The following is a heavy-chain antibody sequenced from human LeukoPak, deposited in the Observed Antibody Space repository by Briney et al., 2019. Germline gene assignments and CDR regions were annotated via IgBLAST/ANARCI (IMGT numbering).Heavy chain of an antibody. J-gene: IGHJ5*02. CDR2: IIPIFGTA. CDR1: GGTFSSYA. D-gene: IGHD6-13*01. V-gene: IGHV1-69*15. CDR3: AKTAGIAAAGAFDP. Sequence: SVKVSCKASGGTFSSYAISWVRQAPGQGLEWMGRIIPIFGTANYAQKFQGRVTITADESTCTAYMELSSLRSEDTAVYYCAKTAGIAAAGAFDPWGQGTLVTVSS.